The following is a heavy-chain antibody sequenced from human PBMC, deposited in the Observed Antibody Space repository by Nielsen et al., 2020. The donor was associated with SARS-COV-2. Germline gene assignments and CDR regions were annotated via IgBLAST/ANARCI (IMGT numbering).Heavy chain of an antibody. Sequence: GESLKISCAASGFTFSSYSMNWVRQAPGKGLEWVSSISSSSSYIYYADSVKGRFTISRDNAKNSLYLQMNSLRAEDTAVYYCARGHSSSWSNFDYWGQGTLVTVSS. D-gene: IGHD6-13*01. V-gene: IGHV3-21*01. CDR1: GFTFSSYS. J-gene: IGHJ4*02. CDR2: ISSSSSYI. CDR3: ARGHSSSWSNFDY.